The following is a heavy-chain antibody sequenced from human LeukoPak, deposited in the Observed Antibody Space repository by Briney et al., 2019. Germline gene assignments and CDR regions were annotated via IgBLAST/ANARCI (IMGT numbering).Heavy chain of an antibody. CDR1: GFTVSTNY. CDR2: IYSGGTT. J-gene: IGHJ4*02. V-gene: IGHV3-66*02. D-gene: IGHD3-10*01. Sequence: QTGGSLRLSCAASGFTVSTNYMSWVRQAPGQGLEWVSVIYSGGTTYYADSVKGRFTISRDNSKNSLYPQMNSLRAEDTAVYYCARDQRYRGSGSYFKNWGQGTQVTVSS. CDR3: ARDQRYRGSGSYFKN.